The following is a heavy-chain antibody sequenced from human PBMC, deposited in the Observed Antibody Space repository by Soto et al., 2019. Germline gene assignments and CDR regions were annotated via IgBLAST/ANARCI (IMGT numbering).Heavy chain of an antibody. CDR3: ARADYDFWSVYSAYGMDV. V-gene: IGHV5-51*01. CDR1: GYRFSSFW. Sequence: GESLKISCKISGYRFSSFWIAWVRQKPGKGLEWMGIIYPGDSDTRYSPSFQGQVTISADKSISTAYLQWSSLKASDTAMYYCARADYDFWSVYSAYGMDVWGQGTTVTVSS. J-gene: IGHJ6*02. D-gene: IGHD3-3*01. CDR2: IYPGDSDT.